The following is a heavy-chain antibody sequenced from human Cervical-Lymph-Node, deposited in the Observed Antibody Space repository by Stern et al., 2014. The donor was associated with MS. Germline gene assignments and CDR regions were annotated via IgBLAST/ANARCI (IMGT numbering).Heavy chain of an antibody. CDR2: IGSRRSNI. J-gene: IGHJ4*02. Sequence: VQLLESGGGLVQPGGSLRLPCAASGFTFSSYSLNWVRQAPGKGLERVSYIGSRRSNIYYAGSVKGRFTISRDNAKNSLYLQMNSLRAEDTAVYYCARDPRDYGDYDYWGQGTLVTVSS. D-gene: IGHD4-17*01. CDR1: GFTFSSYS. V-gene: IGHV3-48*01. CDR3: ARDPRDYGDYDY.